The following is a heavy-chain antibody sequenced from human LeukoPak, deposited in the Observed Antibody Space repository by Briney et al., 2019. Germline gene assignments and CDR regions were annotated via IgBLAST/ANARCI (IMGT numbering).Heavy chain of an antibody. V-gene: IGHV3-21*01. CDR2: ISSSSSYI. D-gene: IGHD3-16*01. Sequence: KPGGSLRLSCAASGFTFSSYSMNWVRQAPGKGLEWVSSISSSSSYIYYADSVKGRFTISRDNAKNSLYLQMISLRAEDTAVYYCARDLRLYAFDIWGQGTMVTVSS. CDR1: GFTFSSYS. CDR3: ARDLRLYAFDI. J-gene: IGHJ3*02.